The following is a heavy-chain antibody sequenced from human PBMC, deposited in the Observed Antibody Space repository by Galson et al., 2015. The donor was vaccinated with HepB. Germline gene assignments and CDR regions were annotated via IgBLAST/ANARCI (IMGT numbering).Heavy chain of an antibody. D-gene: IGHD1-26*01. Sequence: SLRLSCAASGFTFRSHAMNWVHQAPGKGLEWVSAISYFGISTEYADSVRGRFTVSRDDSTNTLYLQMTGLRAEDTAVYYCAKDIHSGSFSHYFDSWGQGTPVTVSS. CDR2: ISYFGIST. V-gene: IGHV3-23*01. J-gene: IGHJ4*02. CDR3: AKDIHSGSFSHYFDS. CDR1: GFTFRSHA.